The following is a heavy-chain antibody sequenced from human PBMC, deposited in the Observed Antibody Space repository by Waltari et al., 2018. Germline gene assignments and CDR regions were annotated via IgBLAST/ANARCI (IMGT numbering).Heavy chain of an antibody. Sequence: QVQLVQSGAEVKKPGASVKVSCKASGYTFTSYAISWVRQAPGQGLEWMGWISAHNGNTHYAQKVQGRVTMTTDTSTSTAYMELRSLRSDDTAVYYCARPSLGQYYLHGMDVWGQGTTVTVSS. CDR1: GYTFTSYA. D-gene: IGHD3-10*01. CDR3: ARPSLGQYYLHGMDV. J-gene: IGHJ6*02. V-gene: IGHV1-18*01. CDR2: ISAHNGNT.